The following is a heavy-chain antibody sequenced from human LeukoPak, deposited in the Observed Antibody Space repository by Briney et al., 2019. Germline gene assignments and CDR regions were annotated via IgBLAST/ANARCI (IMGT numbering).Heavy chain of an antibody. J-gene: IGHJ4*02. V-gene: IGHV3-48*03. CDR3: ARASDYGDYGIDY. Sequence: GGSLRLSCAASGFTFSGYEMNWVRQAPGKGLEWVSYISSSGTTKYYADSVKGRLAISRDNAKNSLYLQMNSLGAEDTAVYYCARASDYGDYGIDYWGQGTLVTVSS. D-gene: IGHD4-17*01. CDR2: ISSSGTTK. CDR1: GFTFSGYE.